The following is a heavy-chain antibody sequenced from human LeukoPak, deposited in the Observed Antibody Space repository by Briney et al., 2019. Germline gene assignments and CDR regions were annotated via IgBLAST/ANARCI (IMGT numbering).Heavy chain of an antibody. CDR2: INPNSGGT. J-gene: IGHJ4*02. D-gene: IGHD3-3*01. CDR3: AREDVRIIGVLIIPCFDF. Sequence: ASVKVSCKASGYSFTGNYIHWVRQAPGQGLEWMGRINPNSGGTNYAQKFQGRVTVTRDTSINTAYMELSRLRSDDTVVYYCAREDVRIIGVLIIPCFDFWGQGTLVTVSS. CDR1: GYSFTGNY. V-gene: IGHV1-2*05.